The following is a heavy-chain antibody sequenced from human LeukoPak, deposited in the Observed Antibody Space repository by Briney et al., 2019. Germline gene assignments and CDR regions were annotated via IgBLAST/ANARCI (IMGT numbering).Heavy chain of an antibody. Sequence: SETLSLTCTVSGGSISSYYWSWIRQPPGKGLEWIGYIYYSGSTYYNPSLKSRVTISVDTSKNQFSLKLSSVTAADTAVYYCAGGRAYCSSTSCYIVGFDPWGQGTLVTVSS. J-gene: IGHJ5*02. V-gene: IGHV4-59*04. CDR3: AGGRAYCSSTSCYIVGFDP. CDR2: IYYSGST. CDR1: GGSISSYY. D-gene: IGHD2-2*02.